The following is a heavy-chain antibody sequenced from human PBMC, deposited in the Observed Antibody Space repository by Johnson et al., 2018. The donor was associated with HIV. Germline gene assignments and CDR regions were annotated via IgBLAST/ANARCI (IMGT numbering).Heavy chain of an antibody. Sequence: VQLVESGGGVVRPGGSLRLSCAASGFTFDDYGMSWVRQAPGKGLEWVSGINWNGGSTGYADSVKGRFTISRDNANNSLYLPMNSLRAGDTAVYYCATRTQDKGAFDIWGQGTMVTVSS. CDR1: GFTFDDYG. J-gene: IGHJ3*02. CDR2: INWNGGST. V-gene: IGHV3-20*04. D-gene: IGHD1-14*01. CDR3: ATRTQDKGAFDI.